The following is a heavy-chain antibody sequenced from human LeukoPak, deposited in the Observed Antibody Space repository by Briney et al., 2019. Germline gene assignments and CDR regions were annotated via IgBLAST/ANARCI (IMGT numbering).Heavy chain of an antibody. CDR3: AREITMVRGVEARHYYYYGMDV. V-gene: IGHV1-18*01. Sequence: ASVKVSCKASGYTFTSYGISWVRQAPGQGLEWTGWISAYNGNTNYAQKLQGRVTMTTDTSTSTAYMELRSLRSDDTAVYYCAREITMVRGVEARHYYYYGMDVWGQGTTVTVSS. J-gene: IGHJ6*02. D-gene: IGHD3-10*01. CDR1: GYTFTSYG. CDR2: ISAYNGNT.